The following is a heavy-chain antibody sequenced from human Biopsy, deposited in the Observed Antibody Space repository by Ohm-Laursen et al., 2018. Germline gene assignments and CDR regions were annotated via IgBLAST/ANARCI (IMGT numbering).Heavy chain of an antibody. CDR2: ISWNSDFI. V-gene: IGHV3-9*01. D-gene: IGHD3-10*01. Sequence: SLRLSCTASGLTFDDYAMHWVRQAPGKGLEWVSGISWNSDFIGYADSVKGRFTISRDNAKRSLYLQMNNLRVEDTAFYYCVKAAYGSGTYHPLDYWGQGTLVTVSS. CDR3: VKAAYGSGTYHPLDY. J-gene: IGHJ4*02. CDR1: GLTFDDYA.